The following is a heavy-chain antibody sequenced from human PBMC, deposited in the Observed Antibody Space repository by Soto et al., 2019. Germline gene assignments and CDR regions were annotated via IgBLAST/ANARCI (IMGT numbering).Heavy chain of an antibody. V-gene: IGHV1-2*04. CDR2: INPNSGGT. Sequence: QVQLVQSGAEVKKPGASVKVSRKASGYTFTGYYMHWVRQAPGQGLEWMGWINPNSGGTNYAQKFQGWVTMTRDTSISTAYMELSRLRSDDTAVYYCAREGSGWYPEDYGMDVWGQGTTVTVSS. CDR3: AREGSGWYPEDYGMDV. CDR1: GYTFTGYY. D-gene: IGHD6-19*01. J-gene: IGHJ6*02.